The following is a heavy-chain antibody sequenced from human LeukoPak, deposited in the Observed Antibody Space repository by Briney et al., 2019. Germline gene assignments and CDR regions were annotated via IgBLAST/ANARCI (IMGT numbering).Heavy chain of an antibody. CDR1: GGSISSCSYY. D-gene: IGHD3-3*01. CDR2: IYTSGST. J-gene: IGHJ6*03. V-gene: IGHV4-61*02. Sequence: SETLSLTCSVSGGSISSCSYYWSWIRQPAGKGLEWIGRIYTSGSTNYNPSLKSRVTISVDTSKNQFSLKLSSVTAADTAVYYCARGGLLEWLSSYYYYYMDVWGKGTTVTVSS. CDR3: ARGGLLEWLSSYYYYYMDV.